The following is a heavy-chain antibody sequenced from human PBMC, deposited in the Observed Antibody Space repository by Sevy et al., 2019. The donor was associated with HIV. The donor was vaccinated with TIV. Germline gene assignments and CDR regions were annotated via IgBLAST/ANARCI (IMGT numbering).Heavy chain of an antibody. Sequence: SETLSLTCTVSGGSISSSSYYWGWIRQPPGKGLEWIGSIYYSGSTYYNPSLKSRVTISVDTSKNQFSRKLSSVTAADTAVYYCARRVRDGYNSNYFDYWGQGTLVTVSS. D-gene: IGHD5-12*01. CDR1: GGSISSSSYY. CDR2: IYYSGST. J-gene: IGHJ4*02. CDR3: ARRVRDGYNSNYFDY. V-gene: IGHV4-39*01.